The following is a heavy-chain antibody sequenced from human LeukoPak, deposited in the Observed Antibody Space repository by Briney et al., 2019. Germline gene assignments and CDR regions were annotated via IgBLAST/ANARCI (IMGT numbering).Heavy chain of an antibody. CDR1: GFTFSSYW. Sequence: GGSLRLSCAASGFTFSSYWMHWVRQAPGKGLVWVSRINSDGSSTSYADSVKGRFTSSRDNAKNTLYLQMNSLRAEDTAVYYCARATRDDYYDSSGYSDAFDIWGQGTMVTVSS. CDR2: INSDGSST. V-gene: IGHV3-74*01. J-gene: IGHJ3*02. D-gene: IGHD3-22*01. CDR3: ARATRDDYYDSSGYSDAFDI.